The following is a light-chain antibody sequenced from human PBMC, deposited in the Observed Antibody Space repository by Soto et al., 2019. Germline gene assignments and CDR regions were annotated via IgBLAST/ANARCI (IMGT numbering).Light chain of an antibody. Sequence: QSVLTQPRSVSGSPGQSVTISCTGTGNDVGAYNYVSWYQQHPGKAPKLMIYEVSNRPSGVSNRFSGSKSGNTASLTISGLQAEDEADYYCSSYTSSRGVFGTGTKLTVL. CDR3: SSYTSSRGV. V-gene: IGLV2-14*01. CDR1: GNDVGAYNY. CDR2: EVS. J-gene: IGLJ1*01.